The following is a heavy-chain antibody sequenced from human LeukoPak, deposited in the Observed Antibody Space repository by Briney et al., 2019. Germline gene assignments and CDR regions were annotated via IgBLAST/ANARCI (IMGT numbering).Heavy chain of an antibody. CDR2: IYYSGST. Sequence: PSETLSLTCTVSGGSISSYYWSWIRQPPGKGLEWIGYIYYSGSTNYNPSLKSRVTISVDTSKNQFSLKLSSVTAADTAVYYCARGTIYRHSMYYFDYWGQGTLVTVSS. D-gene: IGHD3-3*01. CDR3: ARGTIYRHSMYYFDY. V-gene: IGHV4-59*01. J-gene: IGHJ4*02. CDR1: GGSISSYY.